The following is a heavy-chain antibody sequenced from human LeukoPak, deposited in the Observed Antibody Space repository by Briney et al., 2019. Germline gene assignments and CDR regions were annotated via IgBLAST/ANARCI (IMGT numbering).Heavy chain of an antibody. D-gene: IGHD2-2*01. J-gene: IGHJ6*03. V-gene: IGHV3-7*01. Sequence: QPGGSLRLFCTPSGFSFSSFWMSWVRQAPGKGLEWVANIKQDGSEKYYVDSVKGRFTISRDNAKNSLYLQMNSLRAEDTAVYYCARVIRYCSSTSCYADYYYYYMDVWGKGTTVTVSS. CDR3: ARVIRYCSSTSCYADYYYYYMDV. CDR2: IKQDGSEK. CDR1: GFSFSSFW.